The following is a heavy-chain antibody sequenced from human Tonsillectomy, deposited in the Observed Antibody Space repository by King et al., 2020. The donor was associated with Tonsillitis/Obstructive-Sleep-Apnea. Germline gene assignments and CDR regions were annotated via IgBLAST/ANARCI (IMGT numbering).Heavy chain of an antibody. Sequence: QLQESGPGLVKPSETLSLTCTVSIGSVSSSSYYWGWIRQPPGKGLEWIGSIYYDGTTYYNPSLQSRVTVSVDTSKNQFSLQLYSVTAADTAVYYCARHAHDTTYYYYMDVWGKGTTVTVSS. D-gene: IGHD3-22*01. CDR1: IGSVSSSSYY. V-gene: IGHV4-39*01. CDR2: IYYDGTT. J-gene: IGHJ6*03. CDR3: ARHAHDTTYYYYMDV.